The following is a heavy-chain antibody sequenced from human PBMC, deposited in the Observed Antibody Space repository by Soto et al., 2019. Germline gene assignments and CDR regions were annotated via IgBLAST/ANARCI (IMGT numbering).Heavy chain of an antibody. CDR1: GFTFSNYA. CDR3: AKDPLWYGSYWYPRPGFDP. V-gene: IGHV3-23*01. D-gene: IGHD6-19*01. CDR2: ITAYGDST. Sequence: EVQLLESGGGFVQPGGSLRLSCAASGFTFSNYAMRWVRQAPGKGLEWVSAITAYGDSTHYADSVKGRFTISRDSPKNTLYLQMDSLRAEDTAVCYCAKDPLWYGSYWYPRPGFDPLGEGTLVTVSS. J-gene: IGHJ5*02.